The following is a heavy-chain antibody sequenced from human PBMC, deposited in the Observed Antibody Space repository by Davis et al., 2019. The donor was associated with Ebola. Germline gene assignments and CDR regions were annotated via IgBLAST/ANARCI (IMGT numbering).Heavy chain of an antibody. CDR3: ARTRIEAAIVYIYYGMDA. Sequence: SVKVSCKVTAGTFRSYALSWVRQAPGQGLAWMGGIFPMFGTPNYAQQFQGRVTITADESTRTTYMQRSSLRSEDTGIYYCARTRIEAAIVYIYYGMDAWGEGTTVTVSS. J-gene: IGHJ6*04. CDR1: AGTFRSYA. V-gene: IGHV1-69*13. D-gene: IGHD5-12*01. CDR2: IFPMFGTP.